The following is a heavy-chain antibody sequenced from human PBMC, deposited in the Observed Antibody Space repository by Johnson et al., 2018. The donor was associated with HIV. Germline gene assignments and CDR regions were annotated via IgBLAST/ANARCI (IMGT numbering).Heavy chain of an antibody. J-gene: IGHJ3*02. CDR2: ISYDGNNK. V-gene: IGHV3-30*04. Sequence: QVQVVESGGGVVQPGRSLRLSCAASGFTFNSYPMHWVRQAPGKGLEWVAVISYDGNNKYYADSVKGRLTISRDNSKNTLYLQMNSLRAGDTAVYYCARERPGSGYDWGDAFDIWGQGTMVTVSS. D-gene: IGHD5-12*01. CDR3: ARERPGSGYDWGDAFDI. CDR1: GFTFNSYP.